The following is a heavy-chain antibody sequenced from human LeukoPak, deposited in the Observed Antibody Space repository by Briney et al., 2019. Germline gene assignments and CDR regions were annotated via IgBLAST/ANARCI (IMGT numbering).Heavy chain of an antibody. V-gene: IGHV3-23*01. J-gene: IGHJ4*02. D-gene: IGHD4-17*01. CDR3: AKDDYGDFLFDY. Sequence: PGGSLRLSCAASGFTFSSYALTWVRQAPGKGLEWVSSIGSGGGSTYYADSVKGRLTISRDNSKNTVYLQMNSLRAEDTAVYYCAKDDYGDFLFDYWGQGTLVTVSS. CDR1: GFTFSSYA. CDR2: IGSGGGST.